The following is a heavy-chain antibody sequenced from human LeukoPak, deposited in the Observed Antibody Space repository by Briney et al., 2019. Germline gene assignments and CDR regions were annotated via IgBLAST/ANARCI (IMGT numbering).Heavy chain of an antibody. CDR3: ARDTTTVTTYRWFDP. CDR1: AGSISSSNW. D-gene: IGHD4-17*01. J-gene: IGHJ5*02. Sequence: SGTLSLTCAVSAGSISSSNWWSWVRQPPGKGLEWIGEIYHSGSTNCNPSLKSRVTISVDKSKNQFSLKLISVTAADTAVYYCARDTTTVTTYRWFDPWGQGTLVTVSS. V-gene: IGHV4-4*02. CDR2: IYHSGST.